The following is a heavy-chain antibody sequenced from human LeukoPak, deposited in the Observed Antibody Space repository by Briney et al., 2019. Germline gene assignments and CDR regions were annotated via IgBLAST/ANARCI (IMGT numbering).Heavy chain of an antibody. D-gene: IGHD5-24*01. CDR2: ISSSSSTI. CDR3: ARRYPRERWLQSNDAFDI. CDR1: GFTFSSYS. J-gene: IGHJ3*02. Sequence: PGGSLRLSCAASGFTFSSYSMNWVRQAPGKGLEWVSYISSSSSTIYYADSVKGRFTISRDNAKNSLYLQMNSLRAEDTAVYYCARRYPRERWLQSNDAFDIWGQGTMVTVSS. V-gene: IGHV3-48*01.